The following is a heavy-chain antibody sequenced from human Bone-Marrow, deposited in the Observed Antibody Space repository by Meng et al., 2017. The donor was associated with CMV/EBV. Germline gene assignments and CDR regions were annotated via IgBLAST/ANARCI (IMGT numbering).Heavy chain of an antibody. CDR1: GFTFSSYG. D-gene: IGHD3-16*01. Sequence: LSCADAGFTFSSYGMHWVRQAPGKGLEWVAVISYDGSNKYYADSVKGRFTISRDNSKNTLYLQMNSLRAEDTAVYYCAKDGGAGWFDPWGQGTLVTVSS. CDR3: AKDGGAGWFDP. J-gene: IGHJ5*02. V-gene: IGHV3-30*18. CDR2: ISYDGSNK.